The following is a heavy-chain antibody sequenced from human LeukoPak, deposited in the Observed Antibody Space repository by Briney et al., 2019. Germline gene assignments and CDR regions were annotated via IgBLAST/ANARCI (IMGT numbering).Heavy chain of an antibody. J-gene: IGHJ4*02. D-gene: IGHD4-23*01. V-gene: IGHV5-10-1*01. Sequence: GESLKISCKGSGYSFTKSWIGWVRQMPGKGLEWMGRIDPSDSYINHSPSFQGHVSISADKSVSTAYPQWSSLKASDSAMYYCARQPRGTVVFDYWGQGTLVTVSS. CDR3: ARQPRGTVVFDY. CDR2: IDPSDSYI. CDR1: GYSFTKSW.